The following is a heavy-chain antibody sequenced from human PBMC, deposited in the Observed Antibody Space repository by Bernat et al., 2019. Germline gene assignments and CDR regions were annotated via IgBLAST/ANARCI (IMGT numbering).Heavy chain of an antibody. D-gene: IGHD3-22*01. CDR3: ARPTIYDSSGYYFDY. CDR1: GGSITSSSYY. J-gene: IGHJ4*02. Sequence: QVQLQQWGAGLLKPSETLSLTCAVYGGSITSSSYYWGWIRQPPGKGLEWIGSIYYSGSTYYNPSLKSRVTISVDTSKNQFSLKLSSVTAADTAVYYCARPTIYDSSGYYFDYWGQGTLVTVSS. V-gene: IGHV4-39*01. CDR2: IYYSGST.